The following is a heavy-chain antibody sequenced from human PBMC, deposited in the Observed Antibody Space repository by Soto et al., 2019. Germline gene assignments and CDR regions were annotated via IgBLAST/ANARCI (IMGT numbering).Heavy chain of an antibody. CDR2: INPNSGGT. J-gene: IGHJ6*02. Sequence: ASVKVSCKASGYTFTGYYMHWVRQAPGQGLEWMGWINPNSGGTNYAQKFQGWVTMTRDTSISTAYMELSSLRSEDTAVYYCACTLVDTAMVIVKGPRLYGMDVWGQGTTVTVSS. D-gene: IGHD5-18*01. CDR3: ACTLVDTAMVIVKGPRLYGMDV. V-gene: IGHV1-2*04. CDR1: GYTFTGYY.